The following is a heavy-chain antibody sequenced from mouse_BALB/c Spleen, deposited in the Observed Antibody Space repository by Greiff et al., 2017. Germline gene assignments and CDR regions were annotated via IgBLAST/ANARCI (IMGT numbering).Heavy chain of an antibody. CDR1: GYAFTNYL. D-gene: IGHD2-4*01. CDR3: ARSGALHYDYDVGYAMDY. Sequence: QVQLQQSGAELVRPGTSVKVSCKASGYAFTNYLIEWVKQRPGQGLEWIGVINPGSGGTNYNEKFKGKATLTADKSSSTAYMQLSSLTSDDSAVYFCARSGALHYDYDVGYAMDYWGQGTSVTVSS. J-gene: IGHJ4*01. CDR2: INPGSGGT. V-gene: IGHV1-54*01.